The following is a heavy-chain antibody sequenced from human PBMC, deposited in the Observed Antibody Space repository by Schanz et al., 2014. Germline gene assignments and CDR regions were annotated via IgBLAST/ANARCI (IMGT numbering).Heavy chain of an antibody. Sequence: QVQLVQSGAEVKKPGASVKVSCKASGYTFIDYYMHWVRQAPGQGLEWVGWIDPNGGATNHAQMLQGRVTMTRDTSISTAYMELSGLTSDDTAVYYCATCSGGTCHAKPVLDNWGQGTLVTVSS. CDR1: GYTFIDYY. V-gene: IGHV1-2*02. D-gene: IGHD2-15*01. CDR3: ATCSGGTCHAKPVLDN. CDR2: IDPNGGAT. J-gene: IGHJ4*02.